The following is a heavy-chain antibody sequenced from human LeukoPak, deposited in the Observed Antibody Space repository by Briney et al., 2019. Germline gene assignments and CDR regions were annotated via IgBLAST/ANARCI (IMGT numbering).Heavy chain of an antibody. J-gene: IGHJ3*01. Sequence: GGSLRLSCVASGFTFGKYWMSWVRQAPGKGLEWVAVISYDGSYKYYADSVKGRFTISRDNAKNSLSLQMNSLRAEDTAVYYCVRDARLVNIDAFDVWGRGTKVTVSS. V-gene: IGHV3-30-3*01. CDR2: ISYDGSYK. D-gene: IGHD2-21*01. CDR1: GFTFGKYW. CDR3: VRDARLVNIDAFDV.